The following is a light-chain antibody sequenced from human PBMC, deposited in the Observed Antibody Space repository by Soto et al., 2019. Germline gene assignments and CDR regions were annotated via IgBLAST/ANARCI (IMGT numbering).Light chain of an antibody. CDR3: MQSLQTRA. CDR1: QSLLHSNGYYY. CDR2: VAS. Sequence: DIVVTQSTLSLPLTPGEPASISCRTSQSLLHSNGYYYLDWYLQKPGQSPQLLMYVASNRASGVPDRFSGSGSGTDFTLKISRVEAEDVGVYYCMQSLQTRAFGGGTKV. J-gene: IGKJ4*01. V-gene: IGKV2-28*01.